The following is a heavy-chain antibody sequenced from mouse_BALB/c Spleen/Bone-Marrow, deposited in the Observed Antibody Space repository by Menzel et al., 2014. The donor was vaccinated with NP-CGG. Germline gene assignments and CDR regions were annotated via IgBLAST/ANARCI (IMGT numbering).Heavy chain of an antibody. CDR2: ILPGSGST. V-gene: IGHV1-9*01. D-gene: IGHD2-1*01. J-gene: IGHJ1*01. CDR3: ARGGNFLWYFDV. CDR1: GYTFRSHW. Sequence: VQLQQSGAELMKPGASVKISCKATGYTFRSHWIERVKQRPGHGLEWIGEILPGSGSTYYNEKFKGKATFTADTSSNTAYMQLSSLTSEDSAVYYCARGGNFLWYFDVWGAGTTVTVSS.